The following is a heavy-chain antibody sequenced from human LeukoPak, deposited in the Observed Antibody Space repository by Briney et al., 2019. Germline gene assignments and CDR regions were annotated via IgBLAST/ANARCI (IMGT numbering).Heavy chain of an antibody. J-gene: IGHJ3*02. V-gene: IGHV1-69*05. CDR1: VCTFIIYA. D-gene: IGHD1-26*01. CDR2: IIPIFGTP. Sequence: GASVNVSFKSSVCTFIIYAISWVRQAPGQGLEWRGGIIPIFGTPNYAQKFQGRVTITTDESTSTAYMELSSLRSEDTAVYYCARPIVGATLDAFDIWGQGTMVTVSS. CDR3: ARPIVGATLDAFDI.